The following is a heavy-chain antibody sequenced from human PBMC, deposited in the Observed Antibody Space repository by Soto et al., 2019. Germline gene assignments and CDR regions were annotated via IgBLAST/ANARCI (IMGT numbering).Heavy chain of an antibody. J-gene: IGHJ4*02. CDR3: ARVGVRSSSTHPFDC. Sequence: QVQLVQSGAEVKKPGASVKVSCKASGYTFTSYGISWVRQAPGQGLEWMGWISAYNGNTNYAQKLQDRVTMNTDTSTSTAYMERRSLRSDDTAVYYCARVGVRSSSTHPFDCWGQGTLVTVSA. CDR2: ISAYNGNT. D-gene: IGHD6-6*01. CDR1: GYTFTSYG. V-gene: IGHV1-18*04.